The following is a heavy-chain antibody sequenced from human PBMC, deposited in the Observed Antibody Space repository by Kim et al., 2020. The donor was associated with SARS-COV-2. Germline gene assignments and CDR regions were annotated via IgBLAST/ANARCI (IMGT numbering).Heavy chain of an antibody. CDR3: ARESPFHGSLVY. CDR2: ISTGDNA. J-gene: IGHJ4*02. Sequence: GGSLRLSCLASGFVVTHTHMTWVRQAPGKGLELVSMISTGDNAYYAHSVKGRFTISRDKTMNTLFLQMNNLRSDDTAVYYCARESPFHGSLVYWGRGTAVAVSS. CDR1: GFVVTHTH. V-gene: IGHV3-53*01.